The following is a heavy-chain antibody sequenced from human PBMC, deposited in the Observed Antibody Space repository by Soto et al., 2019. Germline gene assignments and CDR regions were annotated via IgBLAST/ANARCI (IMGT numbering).Heavy chain of an antibody. V-gene: IGHV1-69*11. D-gene: IGHD3-10*01. CDR1: GGTFSSYA. Sequence: QVQLVQSGAEVKKPGSSVKVSCKASGGTFSSYAISWVRQAPGQGRDCMGWIIPILGTANYAQKFQGRVTSSEDESTSTAYMELSSLRFEDTAVYYCARDSNYGSGTISPDVWGQGTTVTVSS. J-gene: IGHJ6*02. CDR3: ARDSNYGSGTISPDV. CDR2: IIPILGTA.